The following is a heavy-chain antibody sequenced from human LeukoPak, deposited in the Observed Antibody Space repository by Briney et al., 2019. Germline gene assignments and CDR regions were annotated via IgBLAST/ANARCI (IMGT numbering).Heavy chain of an antibody. CDR2: IYHSGST. J-gene: IGHJ5*02. Sequence: SQTLSLTCAVSGGSISSSGYSWSWIRQPPGKGLEWIGYIYHSGSTYYNPSLKSRVTISVDRSKNQFSLKLSSVTAADTAVYYCAREMGYCSGGSCYPGWFDPWGQGTLVTVSS. CDR3: AREMGYCSGGSCYPGWFDP. D-gene: IGHD2-15*01. V-gene: IGHV4-30-2*01. CDR1: GGSISSSGYS.